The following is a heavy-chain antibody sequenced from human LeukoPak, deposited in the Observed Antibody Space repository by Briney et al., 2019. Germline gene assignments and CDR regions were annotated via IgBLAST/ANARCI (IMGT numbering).Heavy chain of an antibody. D-gene: IGHD3-9*01. Sequence: GASVKVSCKASGYTFTSYYMHWVRQAPGQGLEWMGIINPSGGSTSYAQKFQGRVTMTRDTSTSTVYMELSSLRSEDTAVYYCARARDYDILTGYYGYYYGMDVWGQGTTVTVSS. V-gene: IGHV1-46*01. CDR3: ARARDYDILTGYYGYYYGMDV. CDR1: GYTFTSYY. CDR2: INPSGGST. J-gene: IGHJ6*02.